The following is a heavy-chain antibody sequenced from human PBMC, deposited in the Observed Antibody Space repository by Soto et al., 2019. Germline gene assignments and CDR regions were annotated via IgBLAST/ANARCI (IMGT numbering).Heavy chain of an antibody. CDR1: GFAFSNYY. Sequence: PGGSLRLSCGACGFAFSNYYISWIRQAPWKGLEWVSYISSTGMTIYYADSVKGRFTVSRDNAQNSLSLKLNSLRVEDTAVYYCARSYSSGWEFDYWGQGTQLTVCS. CDR3: ARSYSSGWEFDY. J-gene: IGHJ4*02. CDR2: ISSTGMTI. D-gene: IGHD6-19*01. V-gene: IGHV3-11*01.